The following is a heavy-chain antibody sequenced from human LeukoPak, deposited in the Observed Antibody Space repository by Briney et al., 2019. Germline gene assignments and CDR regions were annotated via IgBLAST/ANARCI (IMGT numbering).Heavy chain of an antibody. D-gene: IGHD6-19*01. Sequence: GGSLRLSCAASGFTFSSYWMHWVRQAPGKGLVWVSRINSDGSSTSYADSVRGRFTISRDNSMNTLYLQMNSLRAEDTAVYYCAKREQWLVFGYWGQGTLVTVSS. CDR2: INSDGSST. CDR3: AKREQWLVFGY. J-gene: IGHJ4*02. V-gene: IGHV3-74*01. CDR1: GFTFSSYW.